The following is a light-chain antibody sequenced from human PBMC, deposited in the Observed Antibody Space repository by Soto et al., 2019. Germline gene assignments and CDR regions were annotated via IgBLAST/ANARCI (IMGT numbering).Light chain of an antibody. CDR3: QQYNNWPRT. J-gene: IGKJ1*01. Sequence: EIVMTQSPVTLSVSPGERATLSCRASQSVSSNLAWFQQKPGQAPRLLIYGASTRAIGIPAKFSGSGSGTEFTLTIGGLQSEDFAVYYCQQYNNWPRTFGQGTKVDIK. CDR2: GAS. V-gene: IGKV3-15*01. CDR1: QSVSSN.